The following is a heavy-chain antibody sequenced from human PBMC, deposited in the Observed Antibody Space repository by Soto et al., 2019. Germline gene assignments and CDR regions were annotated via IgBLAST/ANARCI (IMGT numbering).Heavy chain of an antibody. V-gene: IGHV4-30-4*01. CDR3: ARGGAIADFYFDS. J-gene: IGHJ4*02. CDR1: GGSISSDYYY. D-gene: IGHD1-26*01. CDR2: IYYGGRT. Sequence: QVPLQESGPGLVKPSETLSLTCTVSGGSISSDYYYWSWIRQPPGRGLEWIGYIYYGGRTYYNPSLTSRLIISVDTSKNQFSLGLSSVTAADTAVYYCARGGAIADFYFDSWGQGILVSVSS.